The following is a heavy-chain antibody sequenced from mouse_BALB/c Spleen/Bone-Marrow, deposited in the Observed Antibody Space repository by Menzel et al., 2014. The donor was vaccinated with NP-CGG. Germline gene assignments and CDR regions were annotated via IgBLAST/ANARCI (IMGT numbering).Heavy chain of an antibody. CDR2: IDTANGNT. J-gene: IGHJ4*01. Sequence: DVHLVESGAELVKPGASVKLSCTASGFNIKDTYMHWVKQRPEQGLEWIGRIDTANGNTKYDPKLQGKATITADTSSNTAYLQLSSLTSEDTAVYYCARYGNGLMDYWGQGTSVTVSS. CDR1: GFNIKDTY. D-gene: IGHD2-1*01. CDR3: ARYGNGLMDY. V-gene: IGHV14-3*02.